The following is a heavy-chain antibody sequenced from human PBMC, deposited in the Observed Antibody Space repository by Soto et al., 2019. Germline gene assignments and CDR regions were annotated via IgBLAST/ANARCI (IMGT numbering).Heavy chain of an antibody. CDR3: AKEGMRELLFYGMDV. Sequence: GGSLRLSCAASGFTFSSYGMHWVRQAPGKGLEWVAVISYDGSNKYYADSVKGRFTISRDNSKNTLYLQMNSLRAEDTAVYYCAKEGMRELLFYGMDVWGQGTTVTVSS. CDR2: ISYDGSNK. J-gene: IGHJ6*02. V-gene: IGHV3-30*18. CDR1: GFTFSSYG. D-gene: IGHD1-26*01.